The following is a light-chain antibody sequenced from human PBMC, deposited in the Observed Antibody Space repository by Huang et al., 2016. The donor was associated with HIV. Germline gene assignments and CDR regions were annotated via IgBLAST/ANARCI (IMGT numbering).Light chain of an antibody. CDR1: ENINRF. V-gene: IGKV1-39*01. Sequence: DIQMTQSPSSLSASVGDRVTITCRASENINRFLTWYQQQPGKAPELLIYAAFTLQPGVPSRFSGGGSGTDFTLTISSLQPEDFATYYCQQSSGFPWTFGQGTKVEIK. CDR2: AAF. J-gene: IGKJ1*01. CDR3: QQSSGFPWT.